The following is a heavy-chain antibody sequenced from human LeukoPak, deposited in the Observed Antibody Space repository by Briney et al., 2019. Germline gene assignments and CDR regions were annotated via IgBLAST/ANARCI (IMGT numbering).Heavy chain of an antibody. CDR3: ARVGGGSYGSGSYPDAFDI. J-gene: IGHJ3*02. CDR1: GGSFSGYY. D-gene: IGHD3-10*01. Sequence: PSETLSLTCAVYGGSFSGYYWSWIRQPPGKGLEWIGEINHSGSTNYNPSLKSRVTISVDTSKNQFSLKLSSVTAADTAVYYCARVGGGSYGSGSYPDAFDIWGQGTMVTVSS. CDR2: INHSGST. V-gene: IGHV4-34*01.